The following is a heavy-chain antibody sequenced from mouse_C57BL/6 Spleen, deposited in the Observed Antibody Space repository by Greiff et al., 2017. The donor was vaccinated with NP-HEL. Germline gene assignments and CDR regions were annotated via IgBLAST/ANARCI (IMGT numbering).Heavy chain of an antibody. CDR1: GFSLTSYA. Sequence: VMLVESGPGLVAPSQSLSIPCTVSGFSLTSYAISWVRQPPGKGLEWLGVIWTGGGTNYNSALNSRLTISQDNSKSQVFLKMNSLQTDDTARYYCARNSDYDYYWYFDVWGTGTTVTVSS. J-gene: IGHJ1*03. V-gene: IGHV2-9-1*01. D-gene: IGHD2-4*01. CDR3: ARNSDYDYYWYFDV. CDR2: IWTGGGT.